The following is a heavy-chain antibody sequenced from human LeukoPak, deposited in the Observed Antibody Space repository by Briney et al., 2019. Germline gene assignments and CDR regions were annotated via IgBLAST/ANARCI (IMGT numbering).Heavy chain of an antibody. D-gene: IGHD6-19*01. CDR2: INGGGDST. V-gene: IGHV3-23*01. CDR1: GFTFSSYY. CDR3: VRDETGRGWYN. Sequence: GGCLRLSCAASGFTFSSYYMSWFRQAPGKWLEWVSAINGGGDSTYYADSVKGRFTISRDNSKKTLFLQMNSLRAEDTAVYYCVRDETGRGWYNWGQGTLVSVSS. J-gene: IGHJ4*02.